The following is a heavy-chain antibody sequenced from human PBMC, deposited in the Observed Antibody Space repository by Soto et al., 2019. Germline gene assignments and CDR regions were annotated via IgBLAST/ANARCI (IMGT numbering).Heavy chain of an antibody. J-gene: IGHJ3*02. V-gene: IGHV4-39*01. Sequence: SETLSLTCTVSGGSISSSSYYWGWIRQPPGKGLGWIGSIYYSGSTYYNPSLKSRVTISVDTSKNQFSLKLSSVTAADTAVYYCARRIAVAGADFDIWGQGTMVTVSS. CDR3: ARRIAVAGADFDI. CDR1: GGSISSSSYY. D-gene: IGHD6-19*01. CDR2: IYYSGST.